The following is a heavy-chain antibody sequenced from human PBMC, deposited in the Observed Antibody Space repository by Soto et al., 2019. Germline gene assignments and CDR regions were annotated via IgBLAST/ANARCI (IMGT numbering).Heavy chain of an antibody. CDR3: ARDRITIFGVVPSDYGMDV. CDR1: GYTFTSYG. Sequence: QVQLVQSGAEVKKPGASVKVSCKASGYTFTSYGISWVRQAPGQGLEWMGWISAYNGNTNYAQKLQGRVTMTTDTTTSTAYMELRSLRSDDTAVYYCARDRITIFGVVPSDYGMDVWGQGTTVTVSS. D-gene: IGHD3-3*01. CDR2: ISAYNGNT. V-gene: IGHV1-18*01. J-gene: IGHJ6*02.